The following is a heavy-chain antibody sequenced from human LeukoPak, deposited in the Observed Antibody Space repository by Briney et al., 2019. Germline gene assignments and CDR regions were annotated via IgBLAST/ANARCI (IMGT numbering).Heavy chain of an antibody. CDR2: IGDGGDTST. J-gene: IGHJ5*02. CDR3: ATRGIAAA. Sequence: GGSLRLSCATSGFTFSSYSMSWVRQAPGKGLVWVSVIGDGGDTSTYYADSVKGRFTISRDNSKNTLYLHMNSLRAEDTAVYYCATRGIAAAWGQGTLVTVSS. CDR1: GFTFSSYS. V-gene: IGHV3-23*01. D-gene: IGHD6-13*01.